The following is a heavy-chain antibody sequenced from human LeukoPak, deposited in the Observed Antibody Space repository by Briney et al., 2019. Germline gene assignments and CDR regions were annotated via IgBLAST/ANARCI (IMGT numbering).Heavy chain of an antibody. CDR3: ARDFFGDGYPRQDY. CDR1: GFTVSSNY. J-gene: IGHJ4*02. Sequence: PGGSLRLSCAASGFTVSSNYMNWVRQAPGKGLEWVSVVYSGRSRYYADSVKGRFTISRDNSKNTLYLQVNSLRAEDTAVYYCARDFFGDGYPRQDYWGQGTLVTVSS. V-gene: IGHV3-66*01. CDR2: VYSGRSR. D-gene: IGHD5-24*01.